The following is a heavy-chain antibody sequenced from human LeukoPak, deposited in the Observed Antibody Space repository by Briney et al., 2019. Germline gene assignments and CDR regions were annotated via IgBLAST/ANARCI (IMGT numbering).Heavy chain of an antibody. D-gene: IGHD4-11*01. J-gene: IGHJ4*02. CDR1: GFTFSSYS. CDR3: ARAYRSYFDY. Sequence: GGSLRLSCAASGFTFSSYSMNWVRQAPGKGLEGVSYISSSSSAIYYADSVKGRFTISSYSAKNSLYLQMNSLRAEDTAVYYCARAYRSYFDYWGQGTLVTVSS. V-gene: IGHV3-48*01. CDR2: ISSSSSAI.